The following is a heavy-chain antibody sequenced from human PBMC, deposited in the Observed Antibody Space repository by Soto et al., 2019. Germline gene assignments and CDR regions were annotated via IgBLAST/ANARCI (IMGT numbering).Heavy chain of an antibody. CDR2: IFYSGRT. CDR3: ARQRPLYYYDSSGYSEYYFDY. D-gene: IGHD3-22*01. Sequence: SETLSLTCTVSGGSISSYYWSWIRQPPGKGLDYIGYIFYSGRTNYNPSLKSRVTILVDTSKNQVSLKLSSVTAADTAVYYCARQRPLYYYDSSGYSEYYFDYWGQGTLVTVSS. CDR1: GGSISSYY. J-gene: IGHJ4*02. V-gene: IGHV4-59*08.